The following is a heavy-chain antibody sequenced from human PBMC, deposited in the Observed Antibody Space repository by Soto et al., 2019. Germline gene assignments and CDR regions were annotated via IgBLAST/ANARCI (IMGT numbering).Heavy chain of an antibody. Sequence: QVQLVQSGAEVKKPGSSVKVSCKASGGTFSSYAISWVRQAPGQGLEWMGGIIPIFGTANYAQKFQGRVTITADESTSTAYMELSSLRSEDTAVYYCARDPNGLQYPTYYYGMDVWGQGTTVTVSS. D-gene: IGHD4-4*01. CDR1: GGTFSSYA. J-gene: IGHJ6*02. CDR3: ARDPNGLQYPTYYYGMDV. CDR2: IIPIFGTA. V-gene: IGHV1-69*01.